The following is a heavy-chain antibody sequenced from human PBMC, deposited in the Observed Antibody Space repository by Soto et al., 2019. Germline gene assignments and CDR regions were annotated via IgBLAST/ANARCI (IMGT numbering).Heavy chain of an antibody. J-gene: IGHJ4*02. Sequence: QTLSLPCAISGDSVSGNSAAWNLIRQSPSRGLEWLGRTYYRSKWYNDYAVSVKSRITINPDTSKNQFSLQLNSVTPEDTAVYYCARDKGGAAAPELDYWGQGTLVTSPQ. D-gene: IGHD6-13*01. CDR3: ARDKGGAAAPELDY. V-gene: IGHV6-1*01. CDR1: GDSVSGNSAA. CDR2: TYYRSKWYN.